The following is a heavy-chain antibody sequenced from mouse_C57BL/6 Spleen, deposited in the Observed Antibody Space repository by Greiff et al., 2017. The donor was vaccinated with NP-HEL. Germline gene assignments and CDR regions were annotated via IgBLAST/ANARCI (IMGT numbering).Heavy chain of an antibody. CDR3: ARRQLRAGAMDY. CDR1: GYTFTDYY. Sequence: QVQLKQSGAELVRPGASVKLSCKASGYTFTDYYINWVKQRPGQGLEWIARIYPGSGNTYYNEKFKGKATLTAEKSSSTAYMQLSSLTSEDSAVYFCARRQLRAGAMDYWGQGTSVTVSS. CDR2: IYPGSGNT. D-gene: IGHD3-2*02. V-gene: IGHV1-76*01. J-gene: IGHJ4*01.